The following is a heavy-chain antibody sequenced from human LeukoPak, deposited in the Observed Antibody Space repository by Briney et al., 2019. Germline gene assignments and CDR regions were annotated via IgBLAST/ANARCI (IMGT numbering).Heavy chain of an antibody. V-gene: IGHV3-33*06. J-gene: IGHJ4*02. Sequence: PGRSLRLSCAASGFTFSSYGMHWVRQAPGKGLEWVAVIWYDGSNKYYADSVKGRFTISRDNSKNTLYLQMNSLRAEDTAVYYCAKDLFYDGGIDYWGQGTLVSVSS. CDR2: IWYDGSNK. CDR1: GFTFSSYG. CDR3: AKDLFYDGGIDY. D-gene: IGHD2/OR15-2a*01.